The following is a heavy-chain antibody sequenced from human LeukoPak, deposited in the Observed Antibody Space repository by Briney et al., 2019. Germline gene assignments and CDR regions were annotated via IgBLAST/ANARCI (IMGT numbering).Heavy chain of an antibody. J-gene: IGHJ4*02. D-gene: IGHD3-10*01. CDR1: GFTFSSYG. Sequence: GGSLRLSCAASGFTFSSYGMHWVRQAPGKGLEWVAFIRHDGSNKYYADSVKGRFTISRDNSKNTLYLQMNSLRAEDTAVYYCAKDIGWFGELLGYFDYWGQGTLVTVSS. V-gene: IGHV3-30*02. CDR2: IRHDGSNK. CDR3: AKDIGWFGELLGYFDY.